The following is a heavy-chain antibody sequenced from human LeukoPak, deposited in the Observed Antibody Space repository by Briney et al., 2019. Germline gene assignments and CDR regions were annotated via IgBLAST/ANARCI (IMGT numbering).Heavy chain of an antibody. CDR2: IPYDGSNK. CDR3: ARGTIVVVVAAHFDY. Sequence: PGRSLRLSCAASGFTFSSYAMHWVRQAPGKGLEWVAVIPYDGSNKYYADSVKGRFTISRDNSKNTLYLQMNSLRAEDTAVYYCARGTIVVVVAAHFDYWGQGTLVTVSS. D-gene: IGHD2-15*01. V-gene: IGHV3-30-3*01. CDR1: GFTFSSYA. J-gene: IGHJ4*02.